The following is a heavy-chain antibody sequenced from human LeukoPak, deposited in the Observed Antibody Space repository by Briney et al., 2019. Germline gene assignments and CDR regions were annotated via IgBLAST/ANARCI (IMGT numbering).Heavy chain of an antibody. CDR2: FDPEDGET. Sequence: ASVKVSYKVSGYTLTELSMHWVRQAPGKGLEWMGGFDPEDGETIYAQKFQGRVTMTEDTSTNTAYMELSSLRSEDTAVYYCATDRGYGDHDAFDIWGQGTMVTVSS. CDR3: ATDRGYGDHDAFDI. J-gene: IGHJ3*02. V-gene: IGHV1-24*01. CDR1: GYTLTELS. D-gene: IGHD4-17*01.